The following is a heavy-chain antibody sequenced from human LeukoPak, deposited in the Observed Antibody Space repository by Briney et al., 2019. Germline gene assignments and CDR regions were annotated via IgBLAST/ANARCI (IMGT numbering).Heavy chain of an antibody. CDR2: ISYDGSNK. J-gene: IGHJ3*02. CDR1: GFTFSSYS. CDR3: AKDLLPLYSSGWYRDAFDI. V-gene: IGHV3-30*18. D-gene: IGHD6-19*01. Sequence: GGSLRLSCAASGFTFSSYSMNWVRQAPGKGLEWVAVISYDGSNKYYADSVKGRFTISRDNSKNTLYLQMNSLRAEDTAVYYCAKDLLPLYSSGWYRDAFDIWGQGTMVTVSS.